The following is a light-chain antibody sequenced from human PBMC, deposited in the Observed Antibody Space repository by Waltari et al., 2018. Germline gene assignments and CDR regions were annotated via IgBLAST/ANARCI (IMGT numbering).Light chain of an antibody. Sequence: EIVLTQSPATLSLSPGERATLSCRASQTVGSYLAWYQQTPGRAPRLLIYAASNRATGIPARFSGGGSGTDFTLTISSLEPEDFAVYYCQQRLNWPLTFGGGTRLEIK. CDR3: QQRLNWPLT. CDR2: AAS. V-gene: IGKV3-11*01. CDR1: QTVGSY. J-gene: IGKJ4*01.